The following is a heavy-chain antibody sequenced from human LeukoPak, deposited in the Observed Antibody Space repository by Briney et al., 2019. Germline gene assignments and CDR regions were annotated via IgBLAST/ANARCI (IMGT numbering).Heavy chain of an antibody. V-gene: IGHV5-51*01. CDR1: GTSFINYW. Sequence: GESLKISCRHSGTSFINYWIGWVRQMPGKGLEWMGMIYPDDSQTKYSPSFQGQVTISADKSITTAYLQWNSLKASDSAMYYCARLSGKGWSEYWGQGTLVSVSS. CDR3: ARLSGKGWSEY. J-gene: IGHJ4*02. CDR2: IYPDDSQT.